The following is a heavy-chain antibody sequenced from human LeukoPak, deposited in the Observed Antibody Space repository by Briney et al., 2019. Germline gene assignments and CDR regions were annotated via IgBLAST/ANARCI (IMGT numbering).Heavy chain of an antibody. D-gene: IGHD2-2*01. CDR1: GYTFTSYY. J-gene: IGHJ4*02. V-gene: IGHV1-46*01. CDR2: INPSGGST. Sequence: ASVKVSCKASGYTFTSYYMHWVRQAPGQGLEWMGIINPSGGSTSYAQKFQGRVTMTRDTSTSPVYMELSSLRSEDTAVYYCARAAGIVVVPAASTFDYWGQGTLVTVSS. CDR3: ARAAGIVVVPAASTFDY.